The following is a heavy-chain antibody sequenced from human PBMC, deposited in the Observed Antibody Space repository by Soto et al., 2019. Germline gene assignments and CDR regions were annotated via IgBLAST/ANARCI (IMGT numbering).Heavy chain of an antibody. D-gene: IGHD2-15*01. CDR3: ASEGPARWCSGSSCPMDY. Sequence: QVQLVESGGCVVQPGRSLRLSCAGSGFTFNVYTIHWVRQAPGKGLEWVAVISFDGTTKYYANSVKGRLTISRDNSNNTLYLQMNTLRPGDTAVYFCASEGPARWCSGSSCPMDYWGQSNLVTVPS. V-gene: IGHV3-30-3*01. CDR1: GFTFNVYT. J-gene: IGHJ4*02. CDR2: ISFDGTTK.